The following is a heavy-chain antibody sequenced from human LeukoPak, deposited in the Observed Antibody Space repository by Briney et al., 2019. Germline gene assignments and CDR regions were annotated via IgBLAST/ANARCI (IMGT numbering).Heavy chain of an antibody. CDR1: GFTFSSYS. CDR3: ANGNDVPYYFDF. J-gene: IGHJ4*02. D-gene: IGHD1-1*01. V-gene: IGHV3-48*01. Sequence: GGSLRLSCAASGFTFSSYSMNWVRQAPGKGLEWISYISSSSSAIYYADSVRGRFTISRDNAKNSLYLQLNSLRAEDTAVYYCANGNDVPYYFDFWGQGTLVTVSS. CDR2: ISSSSSAI.